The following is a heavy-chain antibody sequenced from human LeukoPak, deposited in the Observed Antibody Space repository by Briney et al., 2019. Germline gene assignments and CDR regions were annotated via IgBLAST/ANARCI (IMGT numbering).Heavy chain of an antibody. Sequence: TGGSLRLSCAASGFTVISNYMSWVRQAPGKGLEWVLVIYSGGSTYYADSVKGRFTISRDNSKNTLYLQMNSLRAEDTVVYYCARGGGVVALQRWGQGTLVTVSS. CDR3: ARGGGVVALQR. V-gene: IGHV3-66*01. CDR2: IYSGGST. CDR1: GFTVISNY. J-gene: IGHJ1*01. D-gene: IGHD3-22*01.